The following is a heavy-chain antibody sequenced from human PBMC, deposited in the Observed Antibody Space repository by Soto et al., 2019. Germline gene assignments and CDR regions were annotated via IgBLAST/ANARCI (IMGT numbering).Heavy chain of an antibody. CDR2: INHSGST. Sequence: SETLSLTCAVYGGSFSGYYWSWIRQPPGKGLEWIGEINHSGSTNYNPSLKSRVTISVDTSKNQFSLKLSSVTAADTAVYYCARLIRDYWGQGTRVTVAS. CDR1: GGSFSGYY. V-gene: IGHV4-34*01. J-gene: IGHJ4*02. CDR3: ARLIRDY.